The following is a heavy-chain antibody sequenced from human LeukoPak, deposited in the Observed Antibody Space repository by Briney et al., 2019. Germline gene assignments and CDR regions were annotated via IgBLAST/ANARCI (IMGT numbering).Heavy chain of an antibody. V-gene: IGHV3-23*01. D-gene: IGHD6-19*01. CDR1: GFTFSRYA. J-gene: IGHJ4*02. Sequence: GGTLRLSCAASGFTFSRYAMSWVRQAPGKGLEWVSAISGSGGTTYYADSARGGFTIYRENSKNSVYLQMNSLRAEDTALYYCAGRQMFTSGGFDSWGQGALVTVSS. CDR3: AGRQMFTSGGFDS. CDR2: ISGSGGTT.